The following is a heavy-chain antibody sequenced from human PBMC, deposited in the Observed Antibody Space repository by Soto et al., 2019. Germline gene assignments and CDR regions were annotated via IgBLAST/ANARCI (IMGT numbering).Heavy chain of an antibody. V-gene: IGHV3-23*01. D-gene: IGHD5-18*01. Sequence: EVQLLESGGGLVQPGGSLRLSCAASGFTFSSYAMSWVRQAPGKGLEWVSAISGSGGSTYYADSVKGRFTISRDNSKNKLYLQMNSLRAEDTAVYYCAKGQRRLRYSYGYGQPIDYWGQGTLVTVSS. J-gene: IGHJ4*02. CDR2: ISGSGGST. CDR1: GFTFSSYA. CDR3: AKGQRRLRYSYGYGQPIDY.